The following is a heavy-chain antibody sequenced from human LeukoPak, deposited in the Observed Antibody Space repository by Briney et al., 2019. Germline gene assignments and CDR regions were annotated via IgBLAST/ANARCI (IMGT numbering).Heavy chain of an antibody. CDR1: GGTFSSYT. V-gene: IGHV1-69*02. CDR3: ARGPYYYDRSGYADT. CDR2: IITMLVIS. D-gene: IGHD3-22*01. J-gene: IGHJ5*02. Sequence: SVKVSCKASGGTFSSYTITWVRQAPGQGLEWMGMIITMLVISNYAHKFQGRVTINEDKSKSTAYMEMSSLRSEDTAVYYCARGPYYYDRSGYADTWGQGTLVTVS.